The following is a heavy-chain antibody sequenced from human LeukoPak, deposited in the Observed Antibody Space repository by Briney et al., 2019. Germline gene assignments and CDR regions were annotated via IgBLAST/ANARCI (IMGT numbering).Heavy chain of an antibody. CDR2: IPYDGSNK. Sequence: GRSLRLSCAASGFTFSSYGMHWVRQAPGKGLEWVAVIPYDGSNKYYADSVKGRFTISRDNSKNTLYLQMNSLRAEDTAVYYCAKSGASYDYVWGSCRYPPSLEYWGQGTLVTVSS. D-gene: IGHD3-16*02. CDR1: GFTFSSYG. J-gene: IGHJ4*02. V-gene: IGHV3-30*18. CDR3: AKSGASYDYVWGSCRYPPSLEY.